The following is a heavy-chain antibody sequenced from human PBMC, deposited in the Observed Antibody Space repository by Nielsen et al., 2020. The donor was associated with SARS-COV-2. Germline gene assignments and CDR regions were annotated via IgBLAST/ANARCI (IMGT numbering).Heavy chain of an antibody. Sequence: SETLSLTCTVSGGSISSGGYYWSWIRQHPGKGLEWIGYIYYSGSTYYNPSLKSRVTISVDTSKNQFSLKLSSVTAADTAVYYCAREGGDLGYFDLWGRGTLVTVSS. CDR3: AREGGDLGYFDL. CDR2: IYYSGST. CDR1: GGSISSGGYY. D-gene: IGHD2-21*01. V-gene: IGHV4-31*03. J-gene: IGHJ2*01.